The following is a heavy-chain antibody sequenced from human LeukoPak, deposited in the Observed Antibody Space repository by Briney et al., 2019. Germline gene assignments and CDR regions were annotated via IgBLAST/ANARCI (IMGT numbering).Heavy chain of an antibody. CDR1: GYRFTSYG. J-gene: IGHJ5*02. V-gene: IGHV3-48*03. D-gene: IGHD6-13*01. Sequence: SCKASGYRFTSYGISWVRQAPGKGLEWVSYISHSGRTIYSADSVKGRFTISRDNAKNSLYLQMNSLRAEDTAVYYCARGVGSSWPGWFDPWGQGTLVTVSS. CDR2: ISHSGRTI. CDR3: ARGVGSSWPGWFDP.